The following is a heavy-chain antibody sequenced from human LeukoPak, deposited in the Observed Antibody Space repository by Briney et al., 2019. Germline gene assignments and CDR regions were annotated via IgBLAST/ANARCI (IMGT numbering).Heavy chain of an antibody. J-gene: IGHJ4*02. CDR2: TNRDGSST. CDR1: GFTFSSYW. D-gene: IGHD3-3*01. CDR3: ARDSVEWYIFDY. Sequence: PWGSLRLPCAASGFTFSSYWMHWVRQAPGKGPVWVARTNRDGSSTAYADSVKGRFTISKDNAKNTLYLLMNSLRAEDTAVYYCARDSVEWYIFDYWGQGTLVTVSS. V-gene: IGHV3-74*01.